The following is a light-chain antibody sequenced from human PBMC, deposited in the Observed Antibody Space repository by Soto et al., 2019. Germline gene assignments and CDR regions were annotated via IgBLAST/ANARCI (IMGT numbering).Light chain of an antibody. V-gene: IGKV1-5*03. CDR1: QTISSW. CDR3: HHYNIFSEA. CDR2: KAS. J-gene: IGKJ1*01. Sequence: DIQMTQSPSTLSVSVGDRVTITCRASQTISSWLAWYQQKPGKAPKLLIYKASTLKSGVPSRFSGSGSGTEFTLTISSLQPDDFATYYCHHYNIFSEAFGQGTKVELK.